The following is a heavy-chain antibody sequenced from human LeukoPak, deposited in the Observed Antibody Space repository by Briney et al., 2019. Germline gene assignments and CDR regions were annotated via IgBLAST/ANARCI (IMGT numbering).Heavy chain of an antibody. J-gene: IGHJ4*02. CDR2: ISDSGRST. Sequence: PGGSLRLSCAASGFTFRNYAMSWVRQAPGKGLEWVSSISDSGRSTYYADSVKGRFTISRDNSKNTLYLQINTLRADDTAVYYCAKGPNRYFYDSSGYFDFWGQGTLVSVSS. CDR1: GFTFRNYA. CDR3: AKGPNRYFYDSSGYFDF. D-gene: IGHD3-22*01. V-gene: IGHV3-23*01.